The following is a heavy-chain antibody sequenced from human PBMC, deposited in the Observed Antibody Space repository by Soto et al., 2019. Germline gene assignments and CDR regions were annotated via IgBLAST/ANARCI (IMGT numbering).Heavy chain of an antibody. D-gene: IGHD2-2*01. J-gene: IGHJ6*02. CDR3: ARSQGSSTSLELYYSYYYGMDV. V-gene: IGHV1-69*01. CDR2: IIPIPGTA. CDR1: GGTFSSYA. Sequence: QVQLVQSGAEVKKPGSSVKVSCKASGGTFSSYAISWVRQAPGQGLEWMGGIIPIPGTANYAQKFQGRVTITADESTSTAYMELSSLRSDDMAVYYCARSQGSSTSLELYYSYYYGMDVWGQATTVTVSS.